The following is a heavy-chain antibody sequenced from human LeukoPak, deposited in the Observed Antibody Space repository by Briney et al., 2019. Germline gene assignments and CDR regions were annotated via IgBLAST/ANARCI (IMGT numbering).Heavy chain of an antibody. D-gene: IGHD1-20*01. CDR3: ASLSNWNLKSHFDY. Sequence: PGGSLRLSCAASGFRFSSHDMSWVRQALGEGLEWVSTITDTGGSGGSAHYTDSVKGRFTISRDNSKNTLYLQMNSLRSEDTAVYYCASLSNWNLKSHFDYWGQGTLVTVSS. CDR2: ITDTGGSGGSA. CDR1: GFRFSSHD. V-gene: IGHV3-23*01. J-gene: IGHJ4*02.